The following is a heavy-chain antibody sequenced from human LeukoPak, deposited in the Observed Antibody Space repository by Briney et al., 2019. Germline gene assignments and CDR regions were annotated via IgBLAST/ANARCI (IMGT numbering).Heavy chain of an antibody. D-gene: IGHD4-23*01. CDR2: INPNSGGR. CDR3: ARDYYGGNPGY. Sequence: ASVKVSCKTSGYTFTVYQMHWVRQAPGQGLEWMGWINPNSGGRNYAQKFQGRVTMTSDTSISTVYMELSSLRSDDTAVYYCARDYYGGNPGYWGQGTLVTVSS. J-gene: IGHJ4*02. CDR1: GYTFTVYQ. V-gene: IGHV1-2*02.